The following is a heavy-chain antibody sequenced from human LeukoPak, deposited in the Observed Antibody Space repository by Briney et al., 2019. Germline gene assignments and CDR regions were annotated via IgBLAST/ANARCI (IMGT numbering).Heavy chain of an antibody. V-gene: IGHV3-30-3*01. D-gene: IGHD7-27*01. CDR2: ISYDGSNK. CDR3: VRPLTTGESRGYFDY. J-gene: IGHJ4*02. CDR1: GFTFNNFA. Sequence: GRSLRLSCAASGFTFNNFAMHWVRQAPGKGLEWVAVISYDGSNKYCADSVKGRFTISRDNSKNTLYLQMNSLRAEDTAVYYCVRPLTTGESRGYFDYWGQGTLVTVSS.